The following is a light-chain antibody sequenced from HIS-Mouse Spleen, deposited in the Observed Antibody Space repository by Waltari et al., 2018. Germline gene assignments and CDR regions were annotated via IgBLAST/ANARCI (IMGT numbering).Light chain of an antibody. CDR2: DAS. Sequence: EIVLTQSPATLSLSPGERATLPCRASQSVSSYLAWYQQKPGQAPRLLIYDASNRATGIPARFSGSGSGTYFTLTISSLEPEDFAVYYCQQRSNWFTFGQGTRLEIK. J-gene: IGKJ5*01. CDR3: QQRSNWFT. CDR1: QSVSSY. V-gene: IGKV3-11*01.